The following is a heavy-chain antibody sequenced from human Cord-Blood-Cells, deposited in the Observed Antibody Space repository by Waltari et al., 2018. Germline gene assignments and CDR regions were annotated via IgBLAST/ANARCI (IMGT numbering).Heavy chain of an antibody. V-gene: IGHV1-2*02. CDR2: INPNSGGT. CDR3: ARDRETGAFDY. CDR1: GYTFTGSY. D-gene: IGHD7-27*01. Sequence: QVQLVQSGAEVKKPGASGKVSCKASGYTFTGSYRTRWRQAPGQGLEWMGWINPNSGGTNYAQKFQGRVTMTRDTSISTAYMELSRLRSDDTAVYYCARDRETGAFDYWGQGTLVTVSS. J-gene: IGHJ4*02.